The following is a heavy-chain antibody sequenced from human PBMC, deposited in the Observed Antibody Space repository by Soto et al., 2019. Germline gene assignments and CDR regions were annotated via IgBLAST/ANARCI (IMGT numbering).Heavy chain of an antibody. V-gene: IGHV3-23*01. CDR1: GFTFSSYA. D-gene: IGHD6-19*01. Sequence: VQLLESGGGLVQPGGSLRLSCAASGFTFSSYAMSWVRQAPGKGLEWVSAISGSGGSTYYADSVKGRFTISRDNSKNTLYLQMNSLRAEDTAVYYCAKDSSGWYMGNVGIDYWGQGTLVTVSS. CDR3: AKDSSGWYMGNVGIDY. J-gene: IGHJ4*02. CDR2: ISGSGGST.